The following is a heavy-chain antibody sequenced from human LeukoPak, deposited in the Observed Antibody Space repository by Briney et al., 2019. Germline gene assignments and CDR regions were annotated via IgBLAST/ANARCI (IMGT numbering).Heavy chain of an antibody. D-gene: IGHD6-19*01. CDR1: GYTFTGYY. V-gene: IGHV1-2*04. CDR2: INPNSGGT. J-gene: IGHJ4*02. CDR3: ARGEWLVPLVIDY. Sequence: ASVKVSCKASGYTFTGYYMHWGRQTPGQGLEWVGWINPNSGGTNYAQKFQGWVTMTRDTSISTAYMELSRLRSDDTAVYYCARGEWLVPLVIDYWGQGTLVTVSS.